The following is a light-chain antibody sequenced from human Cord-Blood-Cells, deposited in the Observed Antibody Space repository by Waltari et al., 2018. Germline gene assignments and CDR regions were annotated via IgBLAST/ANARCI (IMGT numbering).Light chain of an antibody. CDR2: DVS. V-gene: IGLV2-14*01. CDR3: SSYTSSSTLVV. J-gene: IGLJ2*01. Sequence: QSALTQPASGSGSPGQSVTISCTGTGTDVGGYNHVSWYQQHPGKAPKLMIYDVSNRPSGVSNRFSGSKSGNTASLTISGLQAEDEADYYCSSYTSSSTLVVFGGGTKLTVL. CDR1: GTDVGGYNH.